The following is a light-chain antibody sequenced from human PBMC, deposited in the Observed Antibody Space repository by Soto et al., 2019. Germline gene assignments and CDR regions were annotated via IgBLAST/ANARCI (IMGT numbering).Light chain of an antibody. CDR2: DAS. J-gene: IGKJ5*01. V-gene: IGKV3-11*01. Sequence: ETVLTQSPATLSLSPGERATLSCRASQSVSSYLDWYQQKPGQAPRLLIYDASNRATGIPARFSGSGSGTDFTLTISSLEPEDFAVYYCHQRSDWPLISFGQGTRLEIK. CDR1: QSVSSY. CDR3: HQRSDWPLIS.